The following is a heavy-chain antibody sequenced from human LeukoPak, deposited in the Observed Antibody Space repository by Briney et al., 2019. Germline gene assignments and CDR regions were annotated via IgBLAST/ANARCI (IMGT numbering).Heavy chain of an antibody. Sequence: GGSLRLSCAAPGFTFSSYWMHWVRQAPGKGLVWVSRIHTDGSSTAYADSVKGRFTISRDNARNTLYLQMNSLRAEDTAVYYCAILNEAAVGSFDYWGQGTLVTVSS. CDR2: IHTDGSST. D-gene: IGHD6-13*01. V-gene: IGHV3-74*01. CDR3: AILNEAAVGSFDY. CDR1: GFTFSSYW. J-gene: IGHJ4*02.